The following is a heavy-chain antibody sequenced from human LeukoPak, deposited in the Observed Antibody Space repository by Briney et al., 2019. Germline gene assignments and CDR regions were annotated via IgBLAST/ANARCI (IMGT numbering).Heavy chain of an antibody. Sequence: ASVKVSCKASGYTFTSYYMHWVRQAPGQGLEWMGMIYPSGGSTSYAQKFQGRVTMTRDTSTSIVYMKMSSLGSEDTAVYYCARLYDISNSWFDPWGQGTLVSVSS. CDR1: GYTFTSYY. J-gene: IGHJ5*02. CDR2: IYPSGGST. CDR3: ARLYDISNSWFDP. V-gene: IGHV1-46*03. D-gene: IGHD3-9*01.